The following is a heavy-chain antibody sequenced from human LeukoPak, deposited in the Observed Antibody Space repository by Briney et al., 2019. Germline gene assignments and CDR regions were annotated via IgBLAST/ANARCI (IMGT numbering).Heavy chain of an antibody. D-gene: IGHD2-2*01. CDR1: AFTLIERC. J-gene: IGHJ6*03. Sequence: ASVKVSLKCSAFTLIERCMHWVWHPPGQGQGRVGGFNATGGQFIYGQSFRDKVILAEDASTNTAFMEVTSLRPDDTAVYYCATGVFCATTTCPGYRYYYYFMDVWGEGTAVTVSS. V-gene: IGHV1-24*01. CDR3: ATGVFCATTTCPGYRYYYYFMDV. CDR2: FNATGGQF.